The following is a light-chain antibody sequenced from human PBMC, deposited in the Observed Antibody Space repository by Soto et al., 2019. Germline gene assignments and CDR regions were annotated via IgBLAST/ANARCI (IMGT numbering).Light chain of an antibody. V-gene: IGKV3-15*01. Sequence: EMVMTQSPATLSVSLGERATLSCRASQSVSSNLAWYQQKPGQAPRLLIYAASTRATGIPARFSGSGSGTEFTLTISSLQSEDFAIYYCQEYNNWRSYTFGQGTKLEIK. CDR3: QEYNNWRSYT. CDR2: AAS. J-gene: IGKJ2*01. CDR1: QSVSSN.